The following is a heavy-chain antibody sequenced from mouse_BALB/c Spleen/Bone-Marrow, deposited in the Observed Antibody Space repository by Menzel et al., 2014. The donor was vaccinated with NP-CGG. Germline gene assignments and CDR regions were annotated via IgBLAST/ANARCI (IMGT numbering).Heavy chain of an antibody. J-gene: IGHJ3*01. CDR3: ARHAYYDQTEVSFVY. CDR2: ISGGGSYT. CDR1: GFTFSSYG. D-gene: IGHD2-4*01. V-gene: IGHV5-9-2*01. Sequence: EVMLVESGGNLVKSGGSLKLSCAASGFTFSSYGMSWVRQTPEKRLEWVATISGGGSYTFYPDSVKGRFTTSRDNAKNNLYLQLSSLRSEDTALYYCARHAYYDQTEVSFVYWGQGTLVTVSA.